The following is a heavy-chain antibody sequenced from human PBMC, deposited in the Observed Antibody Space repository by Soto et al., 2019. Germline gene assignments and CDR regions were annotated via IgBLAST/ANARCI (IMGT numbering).Heavy chain of an antibody. CDR1: GFTFSSYA. Sequence: PGGSLRLSCAASGFTFSSYAMSWVRQAPGKGLEWVSAISGNGGSTHYADSVKGRFTISRDNSKNTLYLQMNSLRAEDTAVYYCAKDRSHYEQNKWYYYYGMDVWGQGTTVTVSS. J-gene: IGHJ6*02. D-gene: IGHD3-3*01. CDR2: ISGNGGST. CDR3: AKDRSHYEQNKWYYYYGMDV. V-gene: IGHV3-23*01.